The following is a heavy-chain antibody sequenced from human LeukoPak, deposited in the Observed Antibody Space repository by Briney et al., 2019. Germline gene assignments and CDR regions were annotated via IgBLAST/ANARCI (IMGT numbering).Heavy chain of an antibody. V-gene: IGHV3-53*01. J-gene: IGHJ4*02. CDR3: ARVRTLNSVAGTVDY. CDR1: GFTFSSYS. Sequence: PGGSLRLSCAASGFTFSSYSMNWVRQAPGKGLEWVSVIYTGGDTYYADSVKGRFTISRDNSKNTLFLQMNNLRADDTAVYYCARVRTLNSVAGTVDYWGQGTLVSVSA. CDR2: IYTGGDT. D-gene: IGHD6-19*01.